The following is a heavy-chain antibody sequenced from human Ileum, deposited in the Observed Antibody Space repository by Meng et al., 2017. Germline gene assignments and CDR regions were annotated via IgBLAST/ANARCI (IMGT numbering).Heavy chain of an antibody. Sequence: QVQLQESGPGLVKPSQTLSLTCSVSGGSFSSDNYYWTWIRQTPGKGLEWIGLTYYNGSPFYNPSLRSRVTISVDTSKDQFSLKLISVTAADTAVYYCARRAHYGDPPRWGQGTLVTVSS. CDR3: ARRAHYGDPPR. CDR2: TYYNGSP. V-gene: IGHV4-30-4*01. J-gene: IGHJ4*02. D-gene: IGHD4-17*01. CDR1: GGSFSSDNYY.